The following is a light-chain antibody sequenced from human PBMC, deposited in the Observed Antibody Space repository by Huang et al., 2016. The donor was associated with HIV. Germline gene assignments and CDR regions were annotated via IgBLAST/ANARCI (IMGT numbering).Light chain of an antibody. V-gene: IGKV3-20*01. CDR3: QQYGSSYT. Sequence: EIVLTQSPGTLSLSPGERATLSCRASQSVSSSYLAWYREGPGQAPRLVIYGTSNRATGIPDRFSGSGSGTDFTLTISRLEPEDFAVYYCQQYGSSYTFGQGTKLEIK. CDR1: QSVSSSY. J-gene: IGKJ2*01. CDR2: GTS.